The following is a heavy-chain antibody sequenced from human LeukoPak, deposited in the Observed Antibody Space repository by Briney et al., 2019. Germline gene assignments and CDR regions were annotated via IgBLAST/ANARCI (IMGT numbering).Heavy chain of an antibody. CDR3: ATGFSTATHDGY. CDR1: GFTFCDYA. J-gene: IGHJ4*02. V-gene: IGHV3-49*04. CDR2: IRSKAYGGTT. D-gene: IGHD3-3*02. Sequence: PGGSLRLSCTASGFTFCDYAMSWVRQAPGKGLEWVGFIRSKAYGGTTEYAASVKGRFTNSRDDSKSIAYLQMNSLKTEDTAVYYCATGFSTATHDGYWGQGTLVTVSS.